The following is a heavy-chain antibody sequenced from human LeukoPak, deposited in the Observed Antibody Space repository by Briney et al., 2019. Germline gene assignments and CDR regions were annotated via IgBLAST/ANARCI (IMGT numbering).Heavy chain of an antibody. J-gene: IGHJ4*02. D-gene: IGHD6-19*01. Sequence: GGSLRLSCAASGFTFSSYGMHWVRQAPGKGLEWVAVISYDGSNKYYADSVKGRFTISRDNSKNTLYLQMNSLRAEDTAVYYCAREAGAPGYSFDYWGQGTLVTVSS. CDR3: AREAGAPGYSFDY. CDR1: GFTFSSYG. CDR2: ISYDGSNK. V-gene: IGHV3-30*03.